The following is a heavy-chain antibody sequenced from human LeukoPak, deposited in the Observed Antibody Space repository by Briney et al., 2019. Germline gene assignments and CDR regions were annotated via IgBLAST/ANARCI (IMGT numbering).Heavy chain of an antibody. Sequence: SVKVSCKASGGTFSSYAISWVRQAPGQGLEWMGGIIPIFGTANYAQKFQGRVTITADESTSTAYMELSSLGSEDTAVYYCARVGDDFWSGYSDYYYYYYMDVWGKGTTVTVSS. CDR3: ARVGDDFWSGYSDYYYYYYMDV. CDR1: GGTFSSYA. V-gene: IGHV1-69*13. J-gene: IGHJ6*03. CDR2: IIPIFGTA. D-gene: IGHD3-3*01.